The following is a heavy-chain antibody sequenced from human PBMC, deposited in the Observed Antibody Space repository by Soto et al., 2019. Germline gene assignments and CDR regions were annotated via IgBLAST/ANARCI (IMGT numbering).Heavy chain of an antibody. CDR1: GGDLTNSG. V-gene: IGHV1-69*04. CDR2: IFPLLAMV. Sequence: QVHLVQSGAEMKKPGSSVKVSCKVSGGDLTNSGISWVRQAPGQGLEWMGGIFPLLAMVDYSQKFQGRVTITADESTNTAYMDLGSLKSDDTAVSYCAKEDGTCFKSWGQGTLVIVSS. J-gene: IGHJ4*02. CDR3: AKEDGTCFKS. D-gene: IGHD1-1*01.